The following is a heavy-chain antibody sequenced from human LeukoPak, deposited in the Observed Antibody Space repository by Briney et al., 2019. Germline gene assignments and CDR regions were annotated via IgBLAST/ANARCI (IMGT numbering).Heavy chain of an antibody. CDR1: GGSISSGDYY. CDR2: IYHSGST. J-gene: IGHJ4*02. V-gene: IGHV4-30-2*01. D-gene: IGHD1-7*01. CDR3: ATLTGTNFDY. Sequence: PSETLSLTCTVSGGSISSGDYYWSWIRQPPGKGLEWIGYIYHSGSTYYNPPLKSRVTIAVDRSKNQFSLKLSSVTAADTAVYYCATLTGTNFDYWGQGALVTVSS.